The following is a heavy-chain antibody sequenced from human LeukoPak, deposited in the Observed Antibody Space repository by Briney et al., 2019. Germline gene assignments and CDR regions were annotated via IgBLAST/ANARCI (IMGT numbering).Heavy chain of an antibody. V-gene: IGHV4-34*01. CDR1: GGSFSGYY. CDR3: ARGHRGRFRVPFDY. J-gene: IGHJ4*02. Sequence: KPSETLSLTCAVYGGSFSGYYWSWIRQPPGKGLEWIGEINHSGSTNYNPSLKSRVTISVDTSKNQFSLKLSSVTAADTAVYYCARGHRGRFRVPFDYWGQGTLVTVSS. D-gene: IGHD3-10*01. CDR2: INHSGST.